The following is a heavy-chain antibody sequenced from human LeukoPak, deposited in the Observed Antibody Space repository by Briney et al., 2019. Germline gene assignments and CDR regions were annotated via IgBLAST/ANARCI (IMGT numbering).Heavy chain of an antibody. CDR2: INHSGST. CDR3: ARDLFGYNSGWIFDY. Sequence: SETLSLTCAVYGGSFSGYYWSWIRQPPGKGLEWIGEINHSGSTNYNPSLKSRVTISVDTSKNQFSLKLSSVTAADTAVYYCARDLFGYNSGWIFDYWGQGTLVTVSS. J-gene: IGHJ4*02. D-gene: IGHD6-19*01. V-gene: IGHV4-34*01. CDR1: GGSFSGYY.